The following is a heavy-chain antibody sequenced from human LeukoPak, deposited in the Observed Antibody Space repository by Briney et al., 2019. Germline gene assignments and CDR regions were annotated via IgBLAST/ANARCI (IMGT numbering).Heavy chain of an antibody. CDR3: ARDQILVDSSGYYYLLDY. CDR1: GYTFTSYY. D-gene: IGHD3-22*01. Sequence: ASVKVSCEASGYTFTSYYMHWVRQATGQGLDWMGIINPSGGSTSYAQKYQGRVTMTRDTSTSTVYMELSSLRSEDTAVYYCARDQILVDSSGYYYLLDYWGQGTLVTVSS. CDR2: INPSGGST. V-gene: IGHV1-46*01. J-gene: IGHJ4*02.